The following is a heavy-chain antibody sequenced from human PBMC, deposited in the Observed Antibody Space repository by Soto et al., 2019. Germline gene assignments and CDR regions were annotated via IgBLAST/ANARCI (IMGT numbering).Heavy chain of an antibody. CDR2: ISSSSSYI. V-gene: IGHV3-21*01. Sequence: PGGSLRLSCAASGFTFSSYIMNWVRQAPGKGLEWVSSISSSSSYIYYADSVKGRFTISRDNAKNSLYLQMNSLRAEDTAVYYCARDLGLVVTKTIDYWGQGTLVTVSS. CDR3: ARDLGLVVTKTIDY. D-gene: IGHD2-21*01. CDR1: GFTFSSYI. J-gene: IGHJ4*02.